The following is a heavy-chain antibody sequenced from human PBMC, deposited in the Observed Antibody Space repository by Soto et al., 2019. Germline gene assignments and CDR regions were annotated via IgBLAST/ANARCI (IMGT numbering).Heavy chain of an antibody. J-gene: IGHJ6*01. CDR3: ARDRRGDGNYYYYYGMDV. D-gene: IGHD2-15*01. CDR2: ISYDGSNK. Sequence: QVQLVESGGGVVQPGRSLRLSCAASGFTFSSYAMHWVRQAPGKGLEWVAVISYDGSNKYYADSVKGRFTISRDNSKNTLYLQMNSLRAEDTAVYYCARDRRGDGNYYYYYGMDVW. V-gene: IGHV3-30-3*01. CDR1: GFTFSSYA.